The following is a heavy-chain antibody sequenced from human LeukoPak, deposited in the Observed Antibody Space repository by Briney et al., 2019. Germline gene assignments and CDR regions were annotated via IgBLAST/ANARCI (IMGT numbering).Heavy chain of an antibody. D-gene: IGHD1-26*01. CDR1: GFTFSNYA. Sequence: PGGSLRLSCAASGFTFSNYAMSWVRQAPGKGLEWVSAISGSGGSTYYADSVKGRFTISRDNSKNTLYLQMNSLRAEDTAVYYCAKFDAEYTGSYSYYYYMDVWGKGTTVTVSS. CDR3: AKFDAEYTGSYSYYYYMDV. V-gene: IGHV3-23*01. CDR2: ISGSGGST. J-gene: IGHJ6*03.